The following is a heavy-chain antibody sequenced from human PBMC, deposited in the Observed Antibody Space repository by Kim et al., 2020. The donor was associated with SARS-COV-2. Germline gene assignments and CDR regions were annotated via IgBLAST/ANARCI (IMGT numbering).Heavy chain of an antibody. V-gene: IGHV3-74*01. J-gene: IGHJ4*02. D-gene: IGHD3-10*01. Sequence: GGSLRLSCAASGFTFSNYNMHWVRQTPGEGLVWVSRIKSDGSDTTYADFVKGRFTISRDNAKNTLYLQMDRLRAEDTAVYYCARAGDSDTYYFDYWGLGTLVTVSS. CDR1: GFTFSNYN. CDR2: IKSDGSDT. CDR3: ARAGDSDTYYFDY.